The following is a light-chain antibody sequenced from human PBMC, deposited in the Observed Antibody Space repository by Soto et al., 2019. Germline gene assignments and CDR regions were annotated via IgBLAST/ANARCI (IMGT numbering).Light chain of an antibody. CDR1: SSDVGNYNL. CDR3: CSFALRSTLI. Sequence: QSALIQPASVSGSPGQSITISCTGTSSDVGNYNLVSWYQQYPGKAPKLMIYEGGKRPSGVSNRFSGSKSGNTASLTISGLQAEDEADYYCCSFALRSTLIFGGGTKLTVL. V-gene: IGLV2-23*01. J-gene: IGLJ2*01. CDR2: EGG.